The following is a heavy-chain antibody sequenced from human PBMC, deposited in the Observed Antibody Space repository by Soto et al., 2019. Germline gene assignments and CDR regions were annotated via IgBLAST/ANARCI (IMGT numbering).Heavy chain of an antibody. D-gene: IGHD1-1*01. CDR1: GGSISNYY. J-gene: IGHJ6*03. CDR2: IYYSGST. CDR3: ARVPAPGNSYYYYYMDV. Sequence: SETLSLTCTVSGGSISNYYWSWLRQPPGKGLEYIGYIYYSGSTKYNPSLKSRVTISVDTTKNQFSLKLSSVTAADTAGYYCARVPAPGNSYYYYYMDVWGKGTTVTVSS. V-gene: IGHV4-59*01.